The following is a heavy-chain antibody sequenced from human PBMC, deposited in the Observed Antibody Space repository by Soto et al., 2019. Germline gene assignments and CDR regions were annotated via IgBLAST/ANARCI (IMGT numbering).Heavy chain of an antibody. CDR3: ARDLYNGLMVDAILGRFYY. Sequence: ASVKVSCKASGYTFTSYAMHWVRQAPGQRLEWMGWINAGNGNTKYSQKFQGRVTITRDTSASTAYMELSSLRSEDTAVYYCARDLYNGLMVDAILGRFYYCSQGTLVTVSS. D-gene: IGHD2-8*01. J-gene: IGHJ4*02. V-gene: IGHV1-3*01. CDR1: GYTFTSYA. CDR2: INAGNGNT.